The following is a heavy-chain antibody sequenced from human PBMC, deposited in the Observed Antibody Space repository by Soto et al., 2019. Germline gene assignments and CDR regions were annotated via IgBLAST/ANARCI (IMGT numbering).Heavy chain of an antibody. CDR2: INPGPHRA. Sequence: GASVKVSCKASNDSLSSHFIHWVRQAPGEGLEWMGIINPGPHRASYSKEFQGRLTLTSDMPSRTVYMQLSNLRSDDTAVYYCAGASSRVSSVVAAYWGQGTLVTVSS. CDR3: AGASSRVSSVVAAY. J-gene: IGHJ4*02. D-gene: IGHD2-15*01. V-gene: IGHV1-46*01. CDR1: NDSLSSHF.